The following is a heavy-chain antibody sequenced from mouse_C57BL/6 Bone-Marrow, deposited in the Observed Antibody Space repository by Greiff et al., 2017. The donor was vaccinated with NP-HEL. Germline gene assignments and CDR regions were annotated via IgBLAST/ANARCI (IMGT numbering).Heavy chain of an antibody. Sequence: VHVKQSGAELVRPGASVKLSCTASGFNIKDDYMHWVKQRPEQGLEWIGWIDPENGDTEYASKFQGKATITADTSSNTAYLQLSSLTSEDTAVYYCTTTTVDLVDYWGQGTSVTVSS. CDR2: IDPENGDT. J-gene: IGHJ4*01. CDR1: GFNIKDDY. D-gene: IGHD1-1*01. CDR3: TTTTVDLVDY. V-gene: IGHV14-4*01.